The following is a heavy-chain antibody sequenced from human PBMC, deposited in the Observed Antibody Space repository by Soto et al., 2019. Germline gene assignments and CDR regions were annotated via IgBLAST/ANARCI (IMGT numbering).Heavy chain of an antibody. CDR3: ARANYDLLTGARRDWFDP. CDR2: INPSGGRT. J-gene: IGHJ5*02. D-gene: IGHD3-9*01. CDR1: GYTFTSYY. V-gene: IGHV1-46*01. Sequence: ASVKVSCKASGYTFTSYYMHWVRQAPGQGLEWMGIINPSGGRTSYAQKLQGRVTMTRDTSTSTVYMELSSLRSEDTAVYYCARANYDLLTGARRDWFDPWGQGTLVTVSS.